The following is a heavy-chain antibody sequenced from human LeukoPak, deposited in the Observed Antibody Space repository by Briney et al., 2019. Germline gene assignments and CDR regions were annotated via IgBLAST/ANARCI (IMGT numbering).Heavy chain of an antibody. CDR1: GGTFSSYA. V-gene: IGHV1-69*01. CDR2: IIPIFGTA. CDR3: ARVRIAAGYFDL. J-gene: IGHJ2*01. D-gene: IGHD6-6*01. Sequence: ASVKVSCKSSGGTFSSYAIIWVRQAPGQGLEWMGGIIPIFGTANYAQKFQGRVTITADESTSTAYMELSSLRSEDTAVYYCARVRIAAGYFDLWGRGSLVTVSS.